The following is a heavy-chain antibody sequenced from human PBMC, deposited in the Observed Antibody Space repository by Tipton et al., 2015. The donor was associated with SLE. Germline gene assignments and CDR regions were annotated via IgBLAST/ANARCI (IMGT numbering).Heavy chain of an antibody. D-gene: IGHD2-21*02. J-gene: IGHJ1*01. CDR2: IWYDGSNK. CDR1: GFTFSSYA. Sequence: SLRFSCAASGFTFSSYAMHWVRQAPGKGLEWVAVIWYDGSNKYYADSVKGRFTISRDNSKNTLYLQMNSLRAEDTAVYYCAGDQRLPEYFQHWGQGTLVTVSS. V-gene: IGHV3-33*08. CDR3: AGDQRLPEYFQH.